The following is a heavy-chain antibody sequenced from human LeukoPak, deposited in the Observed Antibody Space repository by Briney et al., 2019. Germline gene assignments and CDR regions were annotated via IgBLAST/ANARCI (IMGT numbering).Heavy chain of an antibody. CDR2: INHSGST. CDR1: GGSFSGYY. Sequence: SETLSLTRAVYGGSFSGYYWSWIRQPPGKGLEWIGEINHSGSTNYNPSLKSRVTISVDTSKNQFSLKLSSVTAADTAVYYCARVGPIAAAGSFDYWGQGTLVTVSS. CDR3: ARVGPIAAAGSFDY. V-gene: IGHV4-34*01. J-gene: IGHJ4*02. D-gene: IGHD6-13*01.